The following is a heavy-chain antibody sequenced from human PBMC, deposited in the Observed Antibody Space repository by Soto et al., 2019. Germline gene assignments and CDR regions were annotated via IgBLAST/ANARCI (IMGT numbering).Heavy chain of an antibody. CDR1: GFTFSNFG. D-gene: IGHD6-19*01. V-gene: IGHV3-30*18. CDR3: AKDGRIAVAARGWLDP. J-gene: IGHJ5*02. Sequence: QEQVVESGGGVVEPGRSLRISCVTSGFTFSNFGMHRVRQAPGKGLEWLAVISYDAKKIFYADSVKGRFNISRDDSKNTVYLEMSGLRPEDTAVYECAKDGRIAVAARGWLDPWGQGTLVAVSS. CDR2: ISYDAKKI.